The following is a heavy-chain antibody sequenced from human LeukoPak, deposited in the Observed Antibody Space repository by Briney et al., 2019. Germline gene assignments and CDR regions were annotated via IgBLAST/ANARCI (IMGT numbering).Heavy chain of an antibody. V-gene: IGHV3-48*01. Sequence: GGSLRLSCAASGFTFSSYSMNWVRQAPGKGLEWVSYISGSSSTIYYADSVKGRFTISRDNAKNSLYLQMNSLRAEDTAVYYCAREYSSTFDYWGQGTLVTVSS. D-gene: IGHD5-18*01. J-gene: IGHJ4*02. CDR3: AREYSSTFDY. CDR1: GFTFSSYS. CDR2: ISGSSSTI.